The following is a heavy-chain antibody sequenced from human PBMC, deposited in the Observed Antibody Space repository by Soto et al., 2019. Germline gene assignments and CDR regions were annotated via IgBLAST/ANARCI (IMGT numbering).Heavy chain of an antibody. J-gene: IGHJ5*02. CDR2: ICATRTT. CDR1: GASITSGDYS. D-gene: IGHD3-3*01. V-gene: IGHV4-30-4*01. CDR3: VREGLTMYGVLSPWFDP. Sequence: QVQLQESGPGLVKPSQTLSLTCTVSGASITSGDYSWNWIRQPPGKGLEWIGYICATRTTYYNQSLQRRVTISVDTSMNQFSLKLRSVTAADTAVYYCVREGLTMYGVLSPWFDPWGQGTLVTVSS.